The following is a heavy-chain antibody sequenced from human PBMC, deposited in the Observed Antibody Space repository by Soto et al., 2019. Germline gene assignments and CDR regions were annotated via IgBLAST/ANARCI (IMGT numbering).Heavy chain of an antibody. V-gene: IGHV4-31*03. CDR1: GGSISSGGYY. J-gene: IGHJ4*02. Sequence: SETLCLTCTVSGGSISSGGYYWSWIRQHPGKGLEWIGYIYYSGSTYYNPSLKSRVTISVDTSKNRFSLKLSSVTAADTAVYYCARGLDSGISYLDYWGQGTLVTVSS. CDR2: IYYSGST. D-gene: IGHD6-13*01. CDR3: ARGLDSGISYLDY.